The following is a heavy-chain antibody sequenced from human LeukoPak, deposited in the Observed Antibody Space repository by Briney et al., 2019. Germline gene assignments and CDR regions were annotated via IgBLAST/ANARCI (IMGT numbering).Heavy chain of an antibody. D-gene: IGHD3-10*01. J-gene: IGHJ4*02. Sequence: ASVKVSCKASGGTFSSYAISWVRQAPGQGLEWMGGIIPIFGTANYAQKFQGRVTITTDESTSTAYMELSSLRPEDTAVYYCASPWGFGETGWGQGTLVTVSS. CDR3: ASPWGFGETG. CDR2: IIPIFGTA. V-gene: IGHV1-69*05. CDR1: GGTFSSYA.